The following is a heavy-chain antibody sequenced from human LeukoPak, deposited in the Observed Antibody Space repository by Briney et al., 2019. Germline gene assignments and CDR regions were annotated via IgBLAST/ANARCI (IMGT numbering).Heavy chain of an antibody. CDR2: IWCDGSNK. CDR1: GFTFSSYG. Sequence: GGSLRLSCAASGFTFSSYGMHWVRQAPGKGLEWVAVIWCDGSNKYYADSVKGRFTISRDNSKNTLYLQMNSLRAEDTAVYYCARGQTMVTPPGDYWGQGTLVTVSS. J-gene: IGHJ4*02. V-gene: IGHV3-33*01. D-gene: IGHD5-18*01. CDR3: ARGQTMVTPPGDY.